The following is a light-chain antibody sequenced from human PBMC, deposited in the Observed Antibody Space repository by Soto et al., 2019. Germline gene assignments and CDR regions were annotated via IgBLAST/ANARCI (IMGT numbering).Light chain of an antibody. J-gene: IGLJ1*01. CDR1: SSDVGGYNY. CDR3: CSYTTSNTCQIV. V-gene: IGLV2-14*01. CDR2: DVS. Sequence: QCALTQPASVSGSPGQSITISCTGTSSDVGGYNYVSWYQQQPGKAPKFMIYDVSNRPSGVSNRFSGSKSGNTASLTISGLQAEDEADYYCCSYTTSNTCQIVFGTGTKVTVL.